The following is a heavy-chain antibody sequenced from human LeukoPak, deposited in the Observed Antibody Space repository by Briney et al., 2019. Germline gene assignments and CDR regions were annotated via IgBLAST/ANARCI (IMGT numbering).Heavy chain of an antibody. J-gene: IGHJ5*02. CDR2: ISYDGSNK. D-gene: IGHD3-22*01. CDR3: ARDHYYDSSGYSWWFDP. Sequence: GGSLRLSCAASGFTFSSYVMHWVRQAPGKGLEWVAVISYDGSNKYYADSVKGRFTISRDNSKNTLYPQMNSLRAEDTAVYYCARDHYYDSSGYSWWFDPWGQGTLVTVSS. CDR1: GFTFSSYV. V-gene: IGHV3-30-3*01.